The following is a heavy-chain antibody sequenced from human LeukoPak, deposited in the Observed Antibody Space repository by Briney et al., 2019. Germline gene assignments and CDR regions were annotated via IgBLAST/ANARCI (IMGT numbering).Heavy chain of an antibody. CDR2: ISGSGGST. Sequence: GGSLRLSCAASGFTFSSYAMSWVRQAPGKGLEWVSAISGSGGSTYYADSVKGRFTISRDNAKNSLYLQMNSLRAEDTAVYYCARVLDLTGTTGRYYYGMDVWGQGTTVTVSS. CDR3: ARVLDLTGTTGRYYYGMDV. V-gene: IGHV3-23*01. CDR1: GFTFSSYA. J-gene: IGHJ6*02. D-gene: IGHD1-20*01.